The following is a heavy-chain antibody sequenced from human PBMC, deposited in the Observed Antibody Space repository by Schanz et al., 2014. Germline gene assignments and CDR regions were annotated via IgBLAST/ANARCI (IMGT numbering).Heavy chain of an antibody. D-gene: IGHD2-2*01. J-gene: IGHJ6*02. CDR2: FYSSGST. CDR1: GGSISSYY. Sequence: QVQLQESGPGLVKPSETLSLTCSVSGGSISSYYWSWIRQPAGKGLEWIGRFYSSGSTNYNPSRQILVTMSIAPSNTQFPLKRSSVTAADTAVYYCAREKVDIVVIPGARRNYYYSGMDVWGQGTTVTVSS. CDR3: AREKVDIVVIPGARRNYYYSGMDV. V-gene: IGHV4-4*07.